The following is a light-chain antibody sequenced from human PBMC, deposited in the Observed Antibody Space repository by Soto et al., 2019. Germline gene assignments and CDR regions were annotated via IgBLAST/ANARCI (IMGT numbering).Light chain of an antibody. J-gene: IGKJ1*01. CDR2: AAS. CDR3: QRSYITPWT. CDR1: QSIDTH. Sequence: DIQMTQSPSSLSASVGDRVTITCRASQSIDTHLNWYQQTPGKAPKLLIYAASSLQSRVPSRFSGSGSGTDFTLTISSLQPEDFATYYCQRSYITPWTFGPGTKVDIK. V-gene: IGKV1-39*01.